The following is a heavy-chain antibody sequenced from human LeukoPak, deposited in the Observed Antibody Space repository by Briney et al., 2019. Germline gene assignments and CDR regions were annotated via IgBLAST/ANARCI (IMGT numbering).Heavy chain of an antibody. Sequence: GGSLRLSCAASGFTFSSYEMNWVRQAPGKGLEWVAFIRYDGSNKYYADSVKGRFTISRDNSKNTPYLQMNSLRAEDTAVYYCAKDGWLGDWFDPWGPGTLVTVSS. J-gene: IGHJ5*02. CDR1: GFTFSSYE. CDR3: AKDGWLGDWFDP. V-gene: IGHV3-30*02. CDR2: IRYDGSNK. D-gene: IGHD5-12*01.